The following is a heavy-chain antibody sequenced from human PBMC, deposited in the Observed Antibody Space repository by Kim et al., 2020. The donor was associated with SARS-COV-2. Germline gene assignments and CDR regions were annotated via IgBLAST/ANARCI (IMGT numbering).Heavy chain of an antibody. D-gene: IGHD3-10*01. CDR2: ISGSGTST. J-gene: IGHJ4*01. Sequence: GGSLRLSCAASGLTFSDYVMAWVRQAPGRGLEWVSAISGSGTSTYYAHSVKGRFTISRDNSKSTVFLQMNSLRAEDTAGYYLGKGEANRGVIQVGFDYW. CDR3: GKGEANRGVIQVGFDY. CDR1: GLTFSDYV. V-gene: IGHV3-23*01.